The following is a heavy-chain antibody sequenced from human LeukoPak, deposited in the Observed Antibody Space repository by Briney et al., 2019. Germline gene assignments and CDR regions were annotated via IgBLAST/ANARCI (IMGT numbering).Heavy chain of an antibody. CDR1: GASVSNYY. CDR3: ARHFAYSSLSYSDY. Sequence: SETLSLTCSVSGASVSNYYWSWIRQPPGKGLEWIGYVYYTGSTNYNPSLKSRVTMFEDKSKNQFSLRLYSVTVADTAVYYCARHFAYSSLSYSDYWGQGRLVTVSS. V-gene: IGHV4-59*08. CDR2: VYYTGST. J-gene: IGHJ4*02. D-gene: IGHD6-6*01.